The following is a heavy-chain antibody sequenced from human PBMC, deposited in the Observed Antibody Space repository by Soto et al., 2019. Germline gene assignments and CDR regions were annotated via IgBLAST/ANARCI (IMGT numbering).Heavy chain of an antibody. J-gene: IGHJ6*02. CDR3: ARGVGGGTYYYGMDV. CDR1: GCSISSGGYY. Sequence: SETLSLTCTFSGCSISSGGYYWSWIRQHPGRGLEWIGYIYYSGSTYYNPSLKSRVTISVDTSKNQFSLKLSSVTAADTAVYYCARGVGGGTYYYGMDVWGQGTTVTVSS. CDR2: IYYSGST. V-gene: IGHV4-31*03. D-gene: IGHD3-16*01.